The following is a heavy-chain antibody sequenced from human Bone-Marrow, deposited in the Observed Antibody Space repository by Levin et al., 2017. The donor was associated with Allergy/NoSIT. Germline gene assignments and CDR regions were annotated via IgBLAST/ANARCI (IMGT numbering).Heavy chain of an antibody. J-gene: IGHJ4*02. CDR1: GYTFTGYY. D-gene: IGHD2-15*01. Sequence: HGESLKISCKASGYTFTGYYMHWVRQAPGQGLEWMGRINPNSGGTNYAQKFQGRVTMTRDTSISTAYMELSRLRSDDTAVYYCARVGACSGGSCYPNFDYWGQGTLVTVSS. CDR2: INPNSGGT. V-gene: IGHV1-2*06. CDR3: ARVGACSGGSCYPNFDY.